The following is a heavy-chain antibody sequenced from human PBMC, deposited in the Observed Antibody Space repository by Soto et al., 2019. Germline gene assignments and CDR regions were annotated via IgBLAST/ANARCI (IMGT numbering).Heavy chain of an antibody. V-gene: IGHV4-31*03. D-gene: IGHD6-19*01. CDR3: ARIARSGWSFDH. CDR1: GGSISSDAYY. CDR2: IFYRGKP. Sequence: QVQLQESGPGLVKPSQTLSLTCTVSGGSISSDAYYWTWIRQHPGKGLEWIAYIFYRGKPYYNPSLKSRVLISVDTSKNQFSLRLNSVTAADTAVYYCARIARSGWSFDHWGQGTLVTVPS. J-gene: IGHJ4*02.